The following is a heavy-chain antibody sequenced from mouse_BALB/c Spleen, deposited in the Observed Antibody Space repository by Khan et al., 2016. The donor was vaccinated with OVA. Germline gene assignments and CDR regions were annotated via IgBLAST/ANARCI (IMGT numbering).Heavy chain of an antibody. D-gene: IGHD1-1*01. J-gene: IGHJ4*01. CDR2: ISYSGST. V-gene: IGHV3-2*02. CDR3: ARKNYYVYAVDY. Sequence: EVQLQESGPGLVKPSQSLSLTCTVTGYSITSNYAWNWLRQFPGNKLEWMVYISYSGSTSYNPSLKSRISSTRATTTNHFFLQLNSVTTENTATYYCARKNYYVYAVDYWGQGTSVTVSS. CDR1: GYSITSNYA.